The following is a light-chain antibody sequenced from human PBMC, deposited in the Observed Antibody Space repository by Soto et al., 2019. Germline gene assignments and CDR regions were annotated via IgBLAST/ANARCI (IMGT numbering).Light chain of an antibody. CDR1: SSNIGAGYD. CDR3: QSYDSNLSVV. Sequence: QSVLTQPPSVSGAPGQRVTISCTGSSSNIGAGYDVHWYQQLPGTAPKLLIYGNSNRHSGVPDRFSGSKSGTSASLAITGLQAEDEADYYCQSYDSNLSVVFGGGTKVTVL. J-gene: IGLJ2*01. V-gene: IGLV1-40*01. CDR2: GNS.